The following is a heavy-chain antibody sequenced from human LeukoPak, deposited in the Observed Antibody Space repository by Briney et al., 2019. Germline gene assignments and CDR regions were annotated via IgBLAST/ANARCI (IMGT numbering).Heavy chain of an antibody. CDR2: ISGSGGST. V-gene: IGHV3-23*01. CDR1: GFTFSSYA. Sequence: PGGSLRLSCAASGFTFSSYAMSWVRQAPGKGLEWVSAISGSGGSTYYADSVKGRFTISRDNSKNTLYLQMNSLRAEDTAVYYCAEPPYSSSWYKPEYYFDYWGQGTLVTVSS. CDR3: AEPPYSSSWYKPEYYFDY. D-gene: IGHD6-13*01. J-gene: IGHJ4*02.